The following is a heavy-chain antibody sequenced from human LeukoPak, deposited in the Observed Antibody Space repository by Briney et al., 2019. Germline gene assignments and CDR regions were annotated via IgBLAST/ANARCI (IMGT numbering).Heavy chain of an antibody. D-gene: IGHD6-13*01. Sequence: GGSLRLSCAASGFTVSGNYMNWVRQAPGKGLEWVSVIYSGGDTYYADSVKGRFTISRDNAKNSLYLQMNSLRAEDTAVYYCARVLAAHTPFDYWGQGTLVTVSS. CDR2: IYSGGDT. J-gene: IGHJ4*02. V-gene: IGHV3-66*01. CDR1: GFTVSGNY. CDR3: ARVLAAHTPFDY.